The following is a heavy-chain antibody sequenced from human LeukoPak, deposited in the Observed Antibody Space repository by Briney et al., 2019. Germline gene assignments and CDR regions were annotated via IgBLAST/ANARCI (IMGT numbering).Heavy chain of an antibody. CDR2: IIPIFGTA. Sequence: SVKVSCKASGGTFSSYAISWVRQAPGQGLEWMGGIIPIFGTANYAQKVQGRVTITADESTSTAYMELSRLRSDDTAVYYCARDYYDSSGYSDYWGQGTLVTVSS. D-gene: IGHD3-22*01. V-gene: IGHV1-69*13. CDR1: GGTFSSYA. CDR3: ARDYYDSSGYSDY. J-gene: IGHJ4*02.